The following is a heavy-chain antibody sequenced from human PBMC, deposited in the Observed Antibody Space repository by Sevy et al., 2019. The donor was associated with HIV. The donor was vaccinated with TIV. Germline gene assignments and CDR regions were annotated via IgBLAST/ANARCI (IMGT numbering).Heavy chain of an antibody. CDR2: INSDWSST. CDR3: ARPYDSSGYYVYAFDI. Sequence: GESLKISCAASGFAFSSYWMHWVRQTPGKGLVWVSRINSDWSSTSYADSVKGRFTISRDNAKNRLYLQMNSLRAEDTAVYYCARPYDSSGYYVYAFDIWGQGTMVTVSS. J-gene: IGHJ3*02. CDR1: GFAFSSYW. D-gene: IGHD3-22*01. V-gene: IGHV3-74*01.